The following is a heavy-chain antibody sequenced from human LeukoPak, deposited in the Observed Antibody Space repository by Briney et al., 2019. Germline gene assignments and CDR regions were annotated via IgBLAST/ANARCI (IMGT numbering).Heavy chain of an antibody. CDR1: GFPFSRHA. CDR3: VREAGYCASVCLKNNWFDP. V-gene: IGHV3-23*01. J-gene: IGHJ5*02. CDR2: ISNGNT. Sequence: TGGSLRLSCAASGFPFSRHAMSWVRQPPGKGLEWVSAISNGNTYYADSVRGRFTISRDDSKNTVYLQMNSLRDEDTALYYCVREAGYCASVCLKNNWFDPWGQGTLVTVSS. D-gene: IGHD2-21*02.